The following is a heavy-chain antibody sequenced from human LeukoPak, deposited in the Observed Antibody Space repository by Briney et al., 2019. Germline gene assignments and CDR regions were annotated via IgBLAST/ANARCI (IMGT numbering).Heavy chain of an antibody. D-gene: IGHD1-26*01. CDR1: GFTFSNYW. Sequence: PGGSLRLSCAVSGFTFSNYWMHWLRQAPRGGLVWVSRINTDGSTTTYADSVKGRFTISRDSAKSTLYLQMNSLRAEDTAVYYCARTASYSGNYYGYFRHWGQGILVTVSS. V-gene: IGHV3-74*01. CDR3: ARTASYSGNYYGYFRH. CDR2: INTDGSTT. J-gene: IGHJ1*01.